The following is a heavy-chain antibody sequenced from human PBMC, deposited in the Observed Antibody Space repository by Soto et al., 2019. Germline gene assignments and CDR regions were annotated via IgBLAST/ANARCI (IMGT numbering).Heavy chain of an antibody. J-gene: IGHJ5*02. CDR3: VRGGTRYYFDRSGQES. CDR1: GFTFSDYY. V-gene: IGHV3-11*06. D-gene: IGHD3-22*01. Sequence: QAQLVESGGGLVKPGGSLRLSCATSGFTFSDYYMGWIRQAPGKGLEWISYINNSSHHADYGASVKGRFAISRDNARSSLYLEMRSLRVDDTATYYCVRGGTRYYFDRSGQESWGQGVMVTVSS. CDR2: INNSSHHA.